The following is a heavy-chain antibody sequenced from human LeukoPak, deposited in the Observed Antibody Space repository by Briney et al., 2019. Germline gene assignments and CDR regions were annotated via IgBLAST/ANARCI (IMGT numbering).Heavy chain of an antibody. Sequence: SETLSLTCTVSGGSISSYYWSWIRQPAGKGLEWIGYIYYSGSTYYNPSLKSRVTISVDTSKNQFSLKLSSVTAADTAVYYCARSGITISSGDDGMDVWGQGTTVTVSS. J-gene: IGHJ6*02. CDR3: ARSGITISSGDDGMDV. CDR1: GGSISSYY. V-gene: IGHV4-59*06. D-gene: IGHD3-3*01. CDR2: IYYSGST.